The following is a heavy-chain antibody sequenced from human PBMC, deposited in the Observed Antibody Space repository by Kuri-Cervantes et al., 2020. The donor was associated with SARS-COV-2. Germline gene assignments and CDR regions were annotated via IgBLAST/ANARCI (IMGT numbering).Heavy chain of an antibody. CDR3: ARGVMGAVAGFLVPYYYYYMDV. D-gene: IGHD6-19*01. Sequence: ESLKISCAASGFTFSDYYMSWIRQAPGKGLEWIGEINHSGSTNYNPSLKSRVTISVDTSKNQFSLKLSSVTAADTAVYYCARGVMGAVAGFLVPYYYYYMDVWGKGTTVTVSS. V-gene: IGHV4-34*01. CDR1: GFTFSDYY. J-gene: IGHJ6*03. CDR2: INHSGST.